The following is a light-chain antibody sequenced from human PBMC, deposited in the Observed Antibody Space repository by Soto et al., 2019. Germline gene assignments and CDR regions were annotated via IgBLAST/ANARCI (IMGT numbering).Light chain of an antibody. CDR2: VAS. Sequence: ILMTQSPLSLSSSVGDRVTIACRASQGIGKDLGWYQQKPGEPPELLISVASSLESGVPSRFSGSGFGSYFNLTISNLQPEDFATYYCLQDYNSPRTFGQGTKVEL. V-gene: IGKV1-6*01. CDR3: LQDYNSPRT. J-gene: IGKJ1*01. CDR1: QGIGKD.